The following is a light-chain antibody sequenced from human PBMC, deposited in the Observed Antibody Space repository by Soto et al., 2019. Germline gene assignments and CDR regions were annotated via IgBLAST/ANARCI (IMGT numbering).Light chain of an antibody. CDR2: GAS. CDR1: QSVSSN. CDR3: QEYNNLPFT. J-gene: IGKJ3*01. V-gene: IGKV3-15*01. Sequence: EIVMTQSPATLSVSPGERATLSCRASQSVSSNLAWYQQKPGQAPTLLIYGASTRATAIPARFSGRGSGTEFTITIISLQSEDFAVYYCQEYNNLPFTFGPGTKVDIK.